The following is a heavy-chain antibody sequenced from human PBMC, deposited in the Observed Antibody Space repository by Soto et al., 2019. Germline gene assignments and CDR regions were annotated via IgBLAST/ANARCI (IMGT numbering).Heavy chain of an antibody. J-gene: IGHJ3*02. D-gene: IGHD3-16*02. V-gene: IGHV4-34*01. CDR1: GGSFSGYY. Sequence: SETLSLTCAVYGGSFSGYYWSWIRQPPGKGLEWIGEINHSGSTNYNPSLKSRVTISVDTSKNQFSLKLSPVTAADTAVYYCARERASIWGSYRSGRAFDIWGQGTMVTVSS. CDR2: INHSGST. CDR3: ARERASIWGSYRSGRAFDI.